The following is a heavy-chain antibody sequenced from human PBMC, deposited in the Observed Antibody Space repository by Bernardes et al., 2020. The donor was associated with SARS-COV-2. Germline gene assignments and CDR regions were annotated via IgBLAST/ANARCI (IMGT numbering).Heavy chain of an antibody. D-gene: IGHD3-16*01. CDR2: LYSGGAT. CDR1: EINVNTTY. J-gene: IGHJ6*02. V-gene: IGHV3-66*02. Sequence: GGSLRLSCAASEINVNTTYMSWVRQAPGKGLEWVSVLYSGGATYYADSVKGRFTLSRDISRNTLYLQMNSLRPEDTAVYYCARDRAVKGMNIIGGVLETNDRYGMGVWGPGTTVTVSS. CDR3: ARDRAVKGMNIIGGVLETNDRYGMGV.